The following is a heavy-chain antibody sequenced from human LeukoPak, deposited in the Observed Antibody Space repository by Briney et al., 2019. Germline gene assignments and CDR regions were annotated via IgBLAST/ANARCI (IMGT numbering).Heavy chain of an antibody. V-gene: IGHV4-38-2*02. CDR3: VRGKTYYDSSYAFDI. CDR1: GSSVSSGYY. J-gene: IGHJ3*02. D-gene: IGHD3-22*01. Sequence: SETLSLTCSVSGSSVSSGYYWGWIRQPPGKGLEWIGSLYHSGNPYYNPSLKRRVILSLDTSKNQFSLKLNSVTAADTAVYYCVRGKTYYDSSYAFDIWGQGTMVTVSS. CDR2: LYHSGNP.